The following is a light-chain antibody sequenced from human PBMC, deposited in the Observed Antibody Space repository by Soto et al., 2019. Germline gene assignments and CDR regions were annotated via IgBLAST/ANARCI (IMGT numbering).Light chain of an antibody. CDR3: EQYGSSPRYT. CDR1: QSVSSSY. J-gene: IGKJ2*01. V-gene: IGKV3-20*01. CDR2: GAS. Sequence: EIVLTQSPGTLSLSPGERATLSCRASQSVSSSYLAWYQQKPGQAPRLIIYGASSSATGIPDRLSGSGSGKDVTLAISRLEPEDFEVYYCEQYGSSPRYTFGQGTKLEIK.